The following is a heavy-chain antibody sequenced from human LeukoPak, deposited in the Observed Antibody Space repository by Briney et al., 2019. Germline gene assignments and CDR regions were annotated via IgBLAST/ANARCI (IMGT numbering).Heavy chain of an antibody. V-gene: IGHV3-30-3*01. CDR1: GFTFSSYA. D-gene: IGHD5-18*01. CDR2: ISYDGSNK. Sequence: PGRSLRLSCAASGFTFSSYAMHWVRQAPGKGLEWVAVISYDGSNKYYADSVKGRFTISRDNSKNTLYLQMNSLRAEDTAVYYCARVKVGIRQSGGMDVWGQGTTVTVSS. J-gene: IGHJ6*02. CDR3: ARVKVGIRQSGGMDV.